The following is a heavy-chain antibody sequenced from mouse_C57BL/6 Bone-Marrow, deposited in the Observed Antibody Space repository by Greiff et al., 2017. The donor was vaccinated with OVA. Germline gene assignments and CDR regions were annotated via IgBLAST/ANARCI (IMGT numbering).Heavy chain of an antibody. Sequence: QVQLKQPGAELVKPGASVKMSCKASGYTFTSYWITWVKQRPGQGLEWIGDIYPGSGSTNYNEKFKSKAKLTVDTSSSTAYMQLSSLTSEYSAVYYCARCPLYYYGSSYYFDYWGQGTTLTVSS. J-gene: IGHJ2*01. CDR2: IYPGSGST. V-gene: IGHV1-55*01. CDR1: GYTFTSYW. CDR3: ARCPLYYYGSSYYFDY. D-gene: IGHD1-1*01.